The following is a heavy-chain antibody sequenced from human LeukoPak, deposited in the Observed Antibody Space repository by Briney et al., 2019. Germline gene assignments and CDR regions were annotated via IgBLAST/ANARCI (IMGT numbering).Heavy chain of an antibody. CDR1: GFTFSSYG. D-gene: IGHD1-26*01. CDR2: INSDGSST. Sequence: PGGSLRLSCAASGFTFSSYGMHWVRQAPGKGLVWVSRINSDGSSTSYADSVKGRFTISRDNAKNTLYLQMNSLRAEDTAVYYCARSWDFSGSYYHEAVDYWGQGTLVTVSS. J-gene: IGHJ4*02. V-gene: IGHV3-74*01. CDR3: ARSWDFSGSYYHEAVDY.